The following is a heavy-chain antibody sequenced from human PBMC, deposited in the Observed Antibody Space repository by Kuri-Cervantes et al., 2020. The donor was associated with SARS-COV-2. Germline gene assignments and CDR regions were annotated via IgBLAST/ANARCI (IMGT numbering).Heavy chain of an antibody. V-gene: IGHV3-30-3*01. CDR3: ARAGGGSYYGWFDP. D-gene: IGHD1-26*01. J-gene: IGHJ5*02. CDR1: GFTFSDHY. CDR2: ISYDGSNK. Sequence: LSLTCAASGFTFSDHYIDWARQAPGKGLEWVAVISYDGSNKYYADSVKGRFTISRDNSKNTLYLQMNSLRAEDTAVYYCARAGGGSYYGWFDPWGQGTLVTVSS.